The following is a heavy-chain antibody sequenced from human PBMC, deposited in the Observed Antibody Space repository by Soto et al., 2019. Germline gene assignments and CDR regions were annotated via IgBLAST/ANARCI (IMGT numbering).Heavy chain of an antibody. CDR3: ATRDTGRVY. Sequence: QVQLQESGPGLVKPSGTLSLTCAVSGVSIGSHDWWTWVRQPPGKGLEWIGESLQSGTTNYNSSLESRVTISLDKSKNHFSLQLSSVTVADTAVYYCATRDTGRVYWGQGTLVTVSS. J-gene: IGHJ4*02. CDR2: SLQSGTT. V-gene: IGHV4-4*02. D-gene: IGHD5-18*01. CDR1: GVSIGSHDW.